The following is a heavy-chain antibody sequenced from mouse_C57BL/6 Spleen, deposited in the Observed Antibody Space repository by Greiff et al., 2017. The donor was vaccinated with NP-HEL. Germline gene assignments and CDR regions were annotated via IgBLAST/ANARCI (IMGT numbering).Heavy chain of an antibody. CDR3: ARITTGGYYAMDY. D-gene: IGHD1-1*01. J-gene: IGHJ4*01. CDR2: IYPSDSET. V-gene: IGHV1-61*01. CDR1: GYTFTSYW. Sequence: QVQLQQPGAELVRPGSSVKLSCKASGYTFTSYWMDWVKQRPGQGLEWIGNIYPSDSETHYNQKFKDKATLTVDKSSSTAYMQLSSLTSEDSAVYYCARITTGGYYAMDYWGQGTSVTVSS.